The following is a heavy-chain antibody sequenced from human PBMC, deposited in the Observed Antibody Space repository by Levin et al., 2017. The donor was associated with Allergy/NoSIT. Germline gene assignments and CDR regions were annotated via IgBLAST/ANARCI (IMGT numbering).Heavy chain of an antibody. CDR1: GGTFSSYA. J-gene: IGHJ2*01. CDR2: IIPIFGTA. D-gene: IGHD6-13*01. V-gene: IGHV1-69*13. Sequence: ASVKVSCKASGGTFSSYAISWVRQAPGQGLEWMGGIIPIFGTANYAQKFQGRVTITADESTSTAYMELSSLRSEDTAVYYCAEARNIAAAGTLRGWYFDLWGRGTLVTVSS. CDR3: AEARNIAAAGTLRGWYFDL.